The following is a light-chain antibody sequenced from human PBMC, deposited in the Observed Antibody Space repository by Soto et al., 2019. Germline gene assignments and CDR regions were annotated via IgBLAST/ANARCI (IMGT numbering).Light chain of an antibody. CDR1: SSDVGGYNY. J-gene: IGLJ2*01. CDR3: SSYTSSSTRV. Sequence: QSALTQPASVSGSPGQSITISCTGTSSDVGGYNYVSWYQQHPGKAPKLMIYDVSNRPSGVSNRFSGSKSVNTASLTISGLQDEDEADYYCSSYTSSSTRVFGGGTKLTVL. CDR2: DVS. V-gene: IGLV2-14*01.